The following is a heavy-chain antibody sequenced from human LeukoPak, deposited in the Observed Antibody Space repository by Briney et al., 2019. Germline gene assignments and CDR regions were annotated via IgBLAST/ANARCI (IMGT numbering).Heavy chain of an antibody. V-gene: IGHV3-23*01. CDR2: ISGSGGST. D-gene: IGHD1-1*01. CDR1: GFTFSSYA. CDR3: AKTRGTTGSYYFDY. J-gene: IGHJ4*02. Sequence: GGSLRLSCAASGFTFSSYAMSWVRQAPGKGLEWVSAISGSGGSTYYADSVNGRFTISRDNSKNTLHLQMNSLRAEDTAVYYCAKTRGTTGSYYFDYWGQGTLVTVSS.